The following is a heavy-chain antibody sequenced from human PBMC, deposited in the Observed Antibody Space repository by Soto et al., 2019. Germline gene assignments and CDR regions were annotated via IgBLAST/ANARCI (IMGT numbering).Heavy chain of an antibody. CDR2: IYYSGST. V-gene: IGHV4-59*08. D-gene: IGHD1-7*01. CDR3: ARHRELRYFDY. J-gene: IGHJ4*02. Sequence: QVQLQESGPGLVKPSETLSLTCTVSGGAISSSSWSWIRQPPGKGLEWIGYIYYSGSTNYNPSLKSRVTISVDTSKTQFSLKLSSVTAADTAMYYCARHRELRYFDYWGQGTLVTVSS. CDR1: GGAISSSS.